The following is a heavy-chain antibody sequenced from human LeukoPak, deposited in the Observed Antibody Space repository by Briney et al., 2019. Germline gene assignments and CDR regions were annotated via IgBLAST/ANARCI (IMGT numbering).Heavy chain of an antibody. CDR3: ARGGARGELLFVY. J-gene: IGHJ4*02. CDR1: SGPIYSCY. D-gene: IGHD3-10*01. V-gene: IGHV4-59*01. CDR2: IYYSGRN. Sequence: PSETLSLTCTVSSGPIYSCYWSWLRQPPGKGREGIGYIYYSGRNKYNTFLESRVTISESTSKNQFSLKLSSVTAADTDVYFCARGGARGELLFVYWGEGTMVSVSS.